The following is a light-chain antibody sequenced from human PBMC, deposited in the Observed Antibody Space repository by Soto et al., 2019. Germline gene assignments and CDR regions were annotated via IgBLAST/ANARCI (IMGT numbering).Light chain of an antibody. V-gene: IGKV1-9*01. Sequence: DIQLTQSPSFLSASIGDRVTITCRASQGFSNFLAWYQQKPGKAPKLLMYDASTLQSGVPSRFSGSGSGTVFTLTISSLQPEDFATYYCQQLYSFPLTFGGGTKVEIK. CDR1: QGFSNF. CDR3: QQLYSFPLT. J-gene: IGKJ4*01. CDR2: DAS.